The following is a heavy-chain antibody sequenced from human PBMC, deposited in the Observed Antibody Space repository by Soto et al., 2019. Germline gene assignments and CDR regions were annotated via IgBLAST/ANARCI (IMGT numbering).Heavy chain of an antibody. CDR2: IYHSGST. Sequence: PSETLSLTCAVSGYSISNGYYWGWIRQPPGKGLEWIGSIYHSGSTYYNPSLKSRVTISVDTSKNQFSLKLSSVTAADTAVYYCARESVMVHLWLRLGPTKWFDPWGQATLVTVS. J-gene: IGHJ5*02. CDR1: GYSISNGYY. V-gene: IGHV4-38-2*02. D-gene: IGHD5-18*01. CDR3: ARESVMVHLWLRLGPTKWFDP.